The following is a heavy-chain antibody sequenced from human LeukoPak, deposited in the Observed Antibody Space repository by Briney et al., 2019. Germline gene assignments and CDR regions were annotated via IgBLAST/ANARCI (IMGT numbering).Heavy chain of an antibody. CDR1: GGSISSSSYY. D-gene: IGHD6-6*01. V-gene: IGHV4-39*01. CDR2: IYYSGST. Sequence: SETLSLTCTVSGGSISSSSYYWGWIRQPPGKGLEWIGSIYYSGSTYYNPSLKSRVTISVDTSKNQFSLKLSSVTAADTAVYYCARHVLEYSSSPNWFDPWGQGTLVTVSS. CDR3: ARHVLEYSSSPNWFDP. J-gene: IGHJ5*02.